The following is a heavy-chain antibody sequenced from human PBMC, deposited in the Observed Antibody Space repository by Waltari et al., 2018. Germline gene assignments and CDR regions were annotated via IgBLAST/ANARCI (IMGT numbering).Heavy chain of an antibody. V-gene: IGHV3-48*02. D-gene: IGHD3-16*02. CDR1: GFPFRRYS. Sequence: EVQLVESGGGLVQPGGSVRLSCAASGFPFRRYSLHWLRRAPGKWLEWVSYIRSSSSTIYYADSVKGRFTISRDNAKNSLYLQMNSLRDEDTAVYYCARDDDYVWGSYRYWGQGTLVTVSS. J-gene: IGHJ4*02. CDR2: IRSSSSTI. CDR3: ARDDDYVWGSYRY.